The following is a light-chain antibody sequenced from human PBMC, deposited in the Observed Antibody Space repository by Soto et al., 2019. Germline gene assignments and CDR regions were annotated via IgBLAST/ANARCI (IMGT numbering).Light chain of an antibody. J-gene: IGLJ2*01. V-gene: IGLV2-8*01. Sequence: QSALTQPPSGSGSPGQSVTISCTGTSSDVGGYNYVSWYQQHPGKAPKVMIYEVSKRPSGVPDRFSGSKSGNTASLTVSGLQAEDEADYYCSSYGGSNYLLFGGGTQLIVL. CDR3: SSYGGSNYLL. CDR1: SSDVGGYNY. CDR2: EVS.